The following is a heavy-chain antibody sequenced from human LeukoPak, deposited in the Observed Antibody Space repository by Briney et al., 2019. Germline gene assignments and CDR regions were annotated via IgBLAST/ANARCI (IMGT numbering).Heavy chain of an antibody. D-gene: IGHD2-2*01. CDR3: ATEATSPDYNYYMDV. Sequence: GASVKVSCKVSGYTLTELSMHWVRQAPGKGLEWMGGFDPEDGETIYAQKFQGRVIMTEDTSTDTAYMELSSLRSEDTAVYYCATEATSPDYNYYMDVWGKGTTVTVSS. CDR1: GYTLTELS. V-gene: IGHV1-24*01. CDR2: FDPEDGET. J-gene: IGHJ6*03.